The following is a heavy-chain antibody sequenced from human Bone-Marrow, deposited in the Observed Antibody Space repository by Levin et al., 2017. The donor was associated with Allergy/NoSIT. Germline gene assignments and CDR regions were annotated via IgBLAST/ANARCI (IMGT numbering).Heavy chain of an antibody. Sequence: ASVKVSCKASGYTFTSYDINWVRQATGQGLEWMAWMSPSRNPSRGNTGSAQKFQGRVTMSSNTSISTAYMELSRLTSEDTAVYYCVRGRGASSWYPTFDSWGQGTLVTVSS. D-gene: IGHD6-13*01. CDR3: VRGRGASSWYPTFDS. V-gene: IGHV1-8*01. J-gene: IGHJ4*02. CDR1: GYTFTSYD. CDR2: MSPSRNPSRGNT.